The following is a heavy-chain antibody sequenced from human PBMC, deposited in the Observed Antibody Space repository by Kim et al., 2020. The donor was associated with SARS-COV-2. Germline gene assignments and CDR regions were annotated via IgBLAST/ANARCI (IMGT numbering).Heavy chain of an antibody. CDR3: ARAPSRGPVAVAGPYYFDY. CDR2: IYHSGST. Sequence: SETLSLTCAVSGGSISSSNWWSWVRQPPGKGLEWIGEIYHSGSTNYNPSLKSRVTISVDKSKNQFSLKLSSVTAADTAVYYCARAPSRGPVAVAGPYYFDYWGQGTLVTVSS. V-gene: IGHV4-4*02. CDR1: GGSISSSNW. J-gene: IGHJ4*02. D-gene: IGHD6-19*01.